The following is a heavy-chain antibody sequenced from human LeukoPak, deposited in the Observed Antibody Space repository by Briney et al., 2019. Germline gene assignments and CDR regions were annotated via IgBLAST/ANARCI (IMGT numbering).Heavy chain of an antibody. Sequence: GGSLRLSCAASGFTFSSYGMHWVRQAPGKGLEWVAVISYDGSNKYYADSVKGRFTISRDNSKNTLYLQMNSLRAEDTAVYYCAKGYGKILSIDYWGQGTLVTVSS. CDR2: ISYDGSNK. D-gene: IGHD5-18*01. CDR1: GFTFSSYG. J-gene: IGHJ4*02. V-gene: IGHV3-30*18. CDR3: AKGYGKILSIDY.